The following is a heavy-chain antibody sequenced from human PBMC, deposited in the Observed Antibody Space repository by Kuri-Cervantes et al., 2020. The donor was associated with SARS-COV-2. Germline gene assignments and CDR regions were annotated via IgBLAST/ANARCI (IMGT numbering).Heavy chain of an antibody. J-gene: IGHJ3*02. V-gene: IGHV1-69*13. Sequence: SVKVSCKASGGTFSSYAISWVRQAPGQGLEWMGGIIPIFGTANYAQKFQGRVTITADESTSTAYMELSSLRSEDTAVYYCARDQDDYSNYHAFDIWGQGTMVTVSS. CDR1: GGTFSSYA. CDR3: ARDQDDYSNYHAFDI. D-gene: IGHD4-11*01. CDR2: IIPIFGTA.